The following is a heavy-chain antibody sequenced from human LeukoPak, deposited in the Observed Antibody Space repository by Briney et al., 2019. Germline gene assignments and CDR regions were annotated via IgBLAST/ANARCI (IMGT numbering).Heavy chain of an antibody. CDR1: GGSFSGYY. D-gene: IGHD3-22*01. Sequence: PSETLSLTCAVYGGSFSGYYWRWIRQPPGKGLEWIGEINHSGSTNYNPSLKSRVTISVDTSKNQFSLKLSSVTAADTAVYYCAREVYYYDSSGYYQYYYYYMDVWGKGTTVTVSS. CDR2: INHSGST. J-gene: IGHJ6*03. CDR3: AREVYYYDSSGYYQYYYYYMDV. V-gene: IGHV4-34*01.